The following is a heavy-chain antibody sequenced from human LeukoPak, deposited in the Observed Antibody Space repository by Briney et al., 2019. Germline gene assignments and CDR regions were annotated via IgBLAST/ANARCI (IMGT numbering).Heavy chain of an antibody. CDR2: ISGSGAST. D-gene: IGHD2-2*01. V-gene: IGHV3-23*01. CDR3: ATYSSRNAREFQS. J-gene: IGHJ1*01. CDR1: GFTFSNHA. Sequence: GGSLRLSCVASGFTFSNHAMNWVRQAPGKGPEWVSAISGSGASTYYADSVKGRFTISRDNAKNSLYLQMNSLRAEDTAVYYCATYSSRNAREFQSWGQGTLVTVSS.